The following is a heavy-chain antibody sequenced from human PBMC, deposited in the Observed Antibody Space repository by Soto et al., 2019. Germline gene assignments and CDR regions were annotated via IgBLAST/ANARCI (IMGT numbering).Heavy chain of an antibody. V-gene: IGHV4-30-4*01. J-gene: IGHJ4*02. CDR3: ARLVYDTRLNSMYFDF. CDR1: GASISAGNNY. CDR2: VYCSRTA. D-gene: IGHD3-22*01. Sequence: PSETLSLTCSVSGASISAGNNYWTWIRQSPARGLEWIGYVYCSRTANYYPSVESRVAISMDTSKNQFSLKLTSVTAADTAIYFCARLVYDTRLNSMYFDFWGQGALVTVSS.